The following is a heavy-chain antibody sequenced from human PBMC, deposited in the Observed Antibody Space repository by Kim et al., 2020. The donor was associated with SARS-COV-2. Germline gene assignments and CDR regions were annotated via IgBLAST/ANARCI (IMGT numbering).Heavy chain of an antibody. CDR3: AKVTRWNGKSEAFWFDP. V-gene: IGHV3-30*18. J-gene: IGHJ5*02. D-gene: IGHD1-1*01. Sequence: GGSLRLSCAASGFTFSTYGMFWVRQAPGKGLECVGVVSNDGRNQDYVDSVKGRFTISRDNSKNTLYLDMNSLRGDDTAVYYCAKVTRWNGKSEAFWFDP. CDR1: GFTFSTYG. CDR2: VSNDGRNQ.